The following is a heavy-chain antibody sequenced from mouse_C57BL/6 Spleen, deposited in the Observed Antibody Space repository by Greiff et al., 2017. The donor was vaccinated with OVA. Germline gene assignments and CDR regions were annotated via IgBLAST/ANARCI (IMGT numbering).Heavy chain of an antibody. CDR1: GFTFSDYG. J-gene: IGHJ2*01. CDR2: ISSGSSTI. D-gene: IGHD4-1*01. Sequence: EVKLMESGGGLVKPGGSLKLSCAASGFTFSDYGMHWVRQAPEKGLEWVAYISSGSSTINYADTVKGRFTISRDNAKNTLFLQMTSLRAEDTAMYYCVWLTGKVDYWGQGTTLTVSS. CDR3: VWLTGKVDY. V-gene: IGHV5-17*01.